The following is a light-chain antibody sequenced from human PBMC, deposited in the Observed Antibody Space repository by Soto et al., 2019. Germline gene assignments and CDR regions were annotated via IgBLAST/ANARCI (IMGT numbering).Light chain of an antibody. J-gene: IGKJ4*01. CDR2: GAS. CDR3: QQFSSYPLT. CDR1: LSVSVY. V-gene: IGKV3-20*01. Sequence: FVLTQSPATLSLSPGERATLSCRTSLSVSVYLDWYQQKPGQAPRLLIYGASSRATGIPDRFSGGGSGTDFTLTISRLEPEDFAVYYCQQFSSYPLTFGGGTKVDIK.